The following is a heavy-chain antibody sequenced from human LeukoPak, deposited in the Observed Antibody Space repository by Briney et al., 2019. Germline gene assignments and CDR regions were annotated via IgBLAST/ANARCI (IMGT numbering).Heavy chain of an antibody. D-gene: IGHD1-26*01. Sequence: AASVKVSCKVSGYTLTDYYIHWVRQAPGQGLEWMGRLNPNIGGTNYAQKFQGRVTMTRDTSTDTAYMHLSSLRSTDTAVYFCARALGVGFGQNAYYFDHWGQGTLVTVSS. V-gene: IGHV1-2*06. CDR1: GYTLTDYY. J-gene: IGHJ4*02. CDR3: ARALGVGFGQNAYYFDH. CDR2: LNPNIGGT.